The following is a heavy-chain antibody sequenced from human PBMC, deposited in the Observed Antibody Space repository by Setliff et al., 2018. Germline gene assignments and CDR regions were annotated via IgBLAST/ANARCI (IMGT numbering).Heavy chain of an antibody. Sequence: SETLSLTCAVYGGSSSGYYWSWIRQPPEKGLEWIGEINHSGNTNYNPSLKSRVTISVDKSTNQFSLSLTSVTAEDTAVYYCARMSGFQYIDVWDKGTTVTVSS. J-gene: IGHJ6*03. V-gene: IGHV4-34*01. CDR1: GGSSSGYY. D-gene: IGHD3-3*01. CDR3: ARMSGFQYIDV. CDR2: INHSGNT.